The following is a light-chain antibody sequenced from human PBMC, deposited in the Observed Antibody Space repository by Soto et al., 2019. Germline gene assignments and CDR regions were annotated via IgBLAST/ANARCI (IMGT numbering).Light chain of an antibody. J-gene: IGKJ1*01. CDR1: QTVLYSSTNENY. Sequence: ILMSQFPATLAVSLGERATINCKSSQTVLYSSTNENYLAWYQLKPGQPPKLLISWASTRESGVPDRFSGSGSGTEFTLSITSLQFEDFAVYYCTQYHDWPRTFGHGSMV. CDR3: TQYHDWPRT. V-gene: IGKV4-1*01. CDR2: WAS.